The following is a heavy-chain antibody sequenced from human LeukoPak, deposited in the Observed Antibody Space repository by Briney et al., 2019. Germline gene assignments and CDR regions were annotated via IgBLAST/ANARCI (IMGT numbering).Heavy chain of an antibody. CDR3: AKAYGSGSGDFDY. V-gene: IGHV3-30*18. D-gene: IGHD3-10*01. J-gene: IGHJ4*02. Sequence: GGSLRLSCAASGYTFRSYGLHGVPQAPAKGREEVADISYDGSNNYYADSVKGRFTISRDNSKNTLYLQMNSLRAEDTAVYYCAKAYGSGSGDFDYWGQGTLVTVSS. CDR2: ISYDGSNN. CDR1: GYTFRSYG.